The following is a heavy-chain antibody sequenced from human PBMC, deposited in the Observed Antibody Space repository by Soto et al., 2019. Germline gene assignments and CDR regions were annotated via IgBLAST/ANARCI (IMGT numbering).Heavy chain of an antibody. V-gene: IGHV3-49*04. D-gene: IGHD2-21*01. CDR1: GFTFGDYA. CDR3: SRNVIANY. Sequence: GGSLRLSCTTSGFTFGDYAISWVRQAPGKGLEWVGFIRSKTYAGTTEYAASVRGRFTISRDDSGSIAFLQMNRLQIEDTGVYFCSRNVIANYWGPGTLVTVSS. J-gene: IGHJ4*02. CDR2: IRSKTYAGTT.